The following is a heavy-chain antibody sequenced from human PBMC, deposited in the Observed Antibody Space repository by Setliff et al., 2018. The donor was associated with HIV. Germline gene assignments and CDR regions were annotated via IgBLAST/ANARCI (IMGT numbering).Heavy chain of an antibody. D-gene: IGHD3-3*01. CDR2: INNYGVT. CDR1: GGSFSGFS. CDR3: SRGPTIRGSFTGVVYTAPLPSFDT. J-gene: IGHJ4*02. Sequence: PSETLSLTCAVYGGSFSGFSWNWIRQPPGKGLEWIGDINNYGVTLYTSSLAGPVTISVDTSKNQFSLTLKSLTVADTALYFCSRGPTIRGSFTGVVYTAPLPSFDTWSQGSLVTVSS. V-gene: IGHV4-34*01.